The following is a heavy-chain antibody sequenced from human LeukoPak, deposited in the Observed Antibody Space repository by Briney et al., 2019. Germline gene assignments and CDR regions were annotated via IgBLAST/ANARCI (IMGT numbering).Heavy chain of an antibody. CDR3: ARERYYDILTGSYYFDY. Sequence: SETLSLTCAVYGGSFSGYYWSWIRQPPGKGLEWIGEINHSGNTNYNPSLKSRVTISVDTSKNQFSLKLSSVTAADTAVYYCARERYYDILTGSYYFDYWGQGTLVTVSS. V-gene: IGHV4-34*01. CDR2: INHSGNT. D-gene: IGHD3-9*01. CDR1: GGSFSGYY. J-gene: IGHJ4*02.